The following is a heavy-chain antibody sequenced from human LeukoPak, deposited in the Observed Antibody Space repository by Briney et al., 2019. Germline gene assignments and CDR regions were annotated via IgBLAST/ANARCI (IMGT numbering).Heavy chain of an antibody. CDR2: ISAYNGNT. CDR3: ARDSRVRDFWSGYYSSVDY. D-gene: IGHD3-3*01. Sequence: ASVKVSCKASGYTFTSYGIGWVRQAPGQGLEWMGWISAYNGNTNYAQKLQGRVTMTTDTSTSTAYMELRSLRSDDTAVYYCARDSRVRDFWSGYYSSVDYWGQGTLVTVSS. J-gene: IGHJ4*02. CDR1: GYTFTSYG. V-gene: IGHV1-18*01.